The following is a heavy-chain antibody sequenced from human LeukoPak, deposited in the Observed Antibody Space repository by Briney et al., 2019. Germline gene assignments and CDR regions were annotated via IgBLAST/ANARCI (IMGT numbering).Heavy chain of an antibody. CDR2: ISSSSSTI. CDR3: ARAKNGYSYGPSFDY. J-gene: IGHJ4*02. V-gene: IGHV3-48*01. D-gene: IGHD5-18*01. Sequence: RTGGSLRLSCAASGFTFSSYSMNWVRQAPGKGLEWVSYISSSSSTIYYADSVKGRFTISRDNAKNSLYLQMNSLRAEDTAVYYCARAKNGYSYGPSFDYWGQGTLVTVSS. CDR1: GFTFSSYS.